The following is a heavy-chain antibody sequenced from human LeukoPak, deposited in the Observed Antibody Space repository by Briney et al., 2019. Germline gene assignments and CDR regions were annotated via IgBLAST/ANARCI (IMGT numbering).Heavy chain of an antibody. Sequence: ASVKVSCKASGYTFTSYGISWERQAPGQGLEWMGWIIAYNGNTNYAQKLEGRVTMTTDTSTSTDYMELRSLRSDDTAVYYCARAILNSNVLLWFGESVGPFDYWGQGTLVTVSS. J-gene: IGHJ4*02. CDR1: GYTFTSYG. D-gene: IGHD3-10*01. V-gene: IGHV1-18*01. CDR2: IIAYNGNT. CDR3: ARAILNSNVLLWFGESVGPFDY.